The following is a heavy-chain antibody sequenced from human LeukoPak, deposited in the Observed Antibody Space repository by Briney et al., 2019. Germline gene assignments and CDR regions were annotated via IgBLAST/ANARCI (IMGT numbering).Heavy chain of an antibody. J-gene: IGHJ4*02. CDR1: GFTFSNHA. V-gene: IGHV3-23*01. CDR3: AKGVGGV. Sequence: GGSLRLSCAVSGFTFSNHAMSWVRQPPGKRLEWVSAITGSSGSTYYAGSVKGRFTISRDNSKNTLYLQMNSLRATDTAVYYCAKGVGGVWGQGTLVTVSS. D-gene: IGHD2-8*02. CDR2: ITGSSGST.